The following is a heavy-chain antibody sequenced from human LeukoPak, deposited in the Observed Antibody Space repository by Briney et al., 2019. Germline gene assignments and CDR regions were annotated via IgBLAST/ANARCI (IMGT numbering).Heavy chain of an antibody. CDR2: INHSGST. J-gene: IGHJ4*02. CDR3: ARGSSWYGY. Sequence: PSETLSLTCAVYGGSFSGYYWSWIRQPPGKGLEWIGEINHSGSTNYNPSLKSRVTISVDTSKNQFSLKLSSVTAADTAVYCCARGSSWYGYWGQGTLVTVSS. D-gene: IGHD6-13*01. CDR1: GGSFSGYY. V-gene: IGHV4-34*01.